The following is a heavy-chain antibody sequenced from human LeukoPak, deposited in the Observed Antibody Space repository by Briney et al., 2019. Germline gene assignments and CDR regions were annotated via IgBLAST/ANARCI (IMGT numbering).Heavy chain of an antibody. CDR1: GGSISSYY. CDR3: ARVGARSWFDP. D-gene: IGHD1-26*01. CDR2: IYYSGST. V-gene: IGHV4-59*12. Sequence: SETLSLTCTVSGGSISSYYWSWIRQPPGKGLEWIGYIYYSGSTNYNPSLKSRVTMSVDTSKNQFSLKLSSVTAADTAVYYCARVGARSWFDPWGQGTLVTVSS. J-gene: IGHJ5*02.